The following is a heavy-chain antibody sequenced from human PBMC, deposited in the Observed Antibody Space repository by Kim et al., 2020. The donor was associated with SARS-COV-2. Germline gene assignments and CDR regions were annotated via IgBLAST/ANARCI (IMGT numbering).Heavy chain of an antibody. CDR1: GFTFSSYS. CDR2: ISSSSYI. CDR3: ARDGDGGATQMGYYFDY. V-gene: IGHV3-21*01. J-gene: IGHJ4*02. D-gene: IGHD1-26*01. Sequence: GGSLRLSCAASGFTFSSYSMNWVRQAPGKGLEWVSSISSSSYIYYADSVKGRFTISRDNAKNSLYLQMNSLRAEDTAVYYCARDGDGGATQMGYYFDYWGQGTLVTVSS.